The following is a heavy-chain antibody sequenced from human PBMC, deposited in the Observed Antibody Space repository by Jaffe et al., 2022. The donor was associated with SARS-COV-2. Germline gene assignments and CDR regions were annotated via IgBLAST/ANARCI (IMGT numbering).Heavy chain of an antibody. V-gene: IGHV3-74*01. D-gene: IGHD5-12*01. CDR2: IRTDGTNI. J-gene: IGHJ4*02. CDR1: GFTFSNYW. Sequence: EVQLVESGGGLVQPGGSLRLSCAASGFTFSNYWMHWVRQVPGKGLVWVSRIRTDGTNIDYAASVKGRFTISRDNAKNMLYLQMNSLRVEDTAVYYCVRDWGNGYNFWGQGTLVTVSS. CDR3: VRDWGNGYNF.